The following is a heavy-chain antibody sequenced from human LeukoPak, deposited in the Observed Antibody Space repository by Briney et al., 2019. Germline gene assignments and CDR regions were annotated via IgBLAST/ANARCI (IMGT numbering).Heavy chain of an antibody. CDR3: ASLLLWFGELAK. D-gene: IGHD3-10*01. V-gene: IGHV4-59*08. Sequence: SETLSLTCAVSGGSISSYYWSWIRQPPGKGLEWIGNIHYRGSTYYNPSLKSRVTISVDTSKNQFSLKLSSVTAADTAVYYCASLLLWFGELAKWGQGTLVTVSS. J-gene: IGHJ4*02. CDR2: IHYRGST. CDR1: GGSISSYY.